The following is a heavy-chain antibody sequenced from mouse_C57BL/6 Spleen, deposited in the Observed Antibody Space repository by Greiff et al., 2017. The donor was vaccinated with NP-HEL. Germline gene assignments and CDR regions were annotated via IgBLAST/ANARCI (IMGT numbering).Heavy chain of an antibody. D-gene: IGHD1-1*01. V-gene: IGHV1-72*01. Sequence: QVHVKQPGAELVKPGASVKLSCKASGYTFTSYWMHWVKQRPGRGLEWIGRIDPNSGGTKYNEKFKSKATLTVDKPSSTAYMQLSSLTSEDSAVYYCARFTTVVAHFDYWGQGTTLTVSS. J-gene: IGHJ2*01. CDR3: ARFTTVVAHFDY. CDR2: IDPNSGGT. CDR1: GYTFTSYW.